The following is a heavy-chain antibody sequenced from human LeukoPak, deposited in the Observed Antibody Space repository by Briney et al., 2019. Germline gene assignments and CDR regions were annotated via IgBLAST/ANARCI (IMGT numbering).Heavy chain of an antibody. CDR2: MYYSGSA. J-gene: IGHJ4*02. Sequence: PSETLSLTCTVSGGSMSSYYWSWIRQPPGKGLEWIGYMYYSGSANYNPSLKSRVTISVDTSKNQFSLRLSSVAAADTAVYYCARDSGYRRFDYWGQGALVTVSS. CDR3: ARDSGYRRFDY. V-gene: IGHV4-59*01. CDR1: GGSMSSYY. D-gene: IGHD5-12*01.